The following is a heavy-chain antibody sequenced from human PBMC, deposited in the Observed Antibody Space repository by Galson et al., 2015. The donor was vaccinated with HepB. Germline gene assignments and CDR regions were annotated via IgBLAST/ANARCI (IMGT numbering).Heavy chain of an antibody. D-gene: IGHD3-9*01. CDR1: GYTFNFYG. Sequence: SVKVSCKASGYTFNFYGFSWVRQAPGQGLEWMGWFSPYNGDTRYAQKFKGRVTMTTDTSTGTTYMEVRGLRSDDTAVYYCARAIGETYYDILSNLDFWGQGTLVTVSA. V-gene: IGHV1-18*04. CDR2: FSPYNGDT. J-gene: IGHJ4*02. CDR3: ARAIGETYYDILSNLDF.